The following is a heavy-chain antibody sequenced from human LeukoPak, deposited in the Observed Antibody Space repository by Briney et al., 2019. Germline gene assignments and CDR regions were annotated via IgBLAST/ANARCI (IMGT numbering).Heavy chain of an antibody. J-gene: IGHJ4*02. CDR2: ISGSGGST. CDR3: AKAPSARVVAAKPFDY. Sequence: PGGSLRLSCAASGFTFSSYAMSWVRQAPGKGLEWVSAISGSGGSTYYADSVKGLFTISRDNSKNTLYLQMNSLRAEDTAVYSCAKAPSARVVAAKPFDYWGQGTLVTVSS. CDR1: GFTFSSYA. V-gene: IGHV3-23*01. D-gene: IGHD2-15*01.